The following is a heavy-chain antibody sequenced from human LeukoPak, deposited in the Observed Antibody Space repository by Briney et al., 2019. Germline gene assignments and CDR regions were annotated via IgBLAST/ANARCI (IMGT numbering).Heavy chain of an antibody. CDR3: TTYRSGSCPF. J-gene: IGHJ4*02. CDR1: VVSFSNAL. V-gene: IGHV3-15*01. CDR2: IYRSSNGETT. D-gene: IGHD6-19*01. Sequence: PGGALRVSCALCVVSFSNALVRWVREAPGEGGGWGGRIYRSSNGETTDYGAPVKGRFTMSRDDSKNTLYLQMNSLKTEDTAVYYCTTYRSGSCPFWGQGTLVTVSS.